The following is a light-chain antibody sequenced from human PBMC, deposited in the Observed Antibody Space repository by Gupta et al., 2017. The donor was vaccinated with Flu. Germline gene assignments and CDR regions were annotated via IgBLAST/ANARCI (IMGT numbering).Light chain of an antibody. J-gene: IGKJ1*01. CDR3: QQYYSTPLT. Sequence: DFLLTQLPDPLAFSLGERPPINCKSSQSVLYSSNNKNYLAWYQQKPGQPPKLLIYWASTRESGVPDRFSGSGSGTDFTLTISSLQAEDVAVYYCQQYYSTPLTFGQGTKVEIK. CDR1: QSVLYSSNNKNY. CDR2: WAS. V-gene: IGKV4-1*01.